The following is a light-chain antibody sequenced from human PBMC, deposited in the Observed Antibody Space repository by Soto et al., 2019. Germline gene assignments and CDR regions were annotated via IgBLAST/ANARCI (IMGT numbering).Light chain of an antibody. CDR1: SSNIGAGYD. V-gene: IGLV1-40*01. Sequence: QSVLTQPPSVSGAPGQRVTIPCTGSSSNIGAGYDVHWYQQLPGTAPKLLIFNNNNRPSGVPDRFSCSKSATSASLAITGLQAEDEADYYCQSYDSSLRGVLFGGGTKVTVL. J-gene: IGLJ2*01. CDR3: QSYDSSLRGVL. CDR2: NNN.